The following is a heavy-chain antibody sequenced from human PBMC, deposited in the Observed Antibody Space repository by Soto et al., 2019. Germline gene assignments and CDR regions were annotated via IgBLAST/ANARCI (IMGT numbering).Heavy chain of an antibody. CDR1: GFTFSSYY. D-gene: IGHD3-10*01. CDR3: AREVNYYGSGSYYRTAFDI. Sequence: PGGSLSLSCAASGFTFSSYYMRWIRQAPGKGLEWVAYIYYSGSNKYYADSVKGRFTISRDNAKNSLYLQMNSLRAEDTAVYYCAREVNYYGSGSYYRTAFDIWGQGTMVTVSS. V-gene: IGHV3-11*04. J-gene: IGHJ3*02. CDR2: IYYSGSNK.